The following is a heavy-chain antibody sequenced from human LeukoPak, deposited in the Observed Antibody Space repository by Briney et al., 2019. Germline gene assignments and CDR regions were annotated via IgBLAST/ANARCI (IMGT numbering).Heavy chain of an antibody. V-gene: IGHV4-59*01. Sequence: SETLSLTCTVSGGSISSYYWSWIRQTPGKGLEWIRYIYYSGSTNYNPSLKSRVTISVDTSKNQFSLKLSSVTAADTAVYYCARVGYSYGYTNYYYYGMDVWGQGTTVTVSS. D-gene: IGHD5-18*01. CDR3: ARVGYSYGYTNYYYYGMDV. CDR1: GGSISSYY. J-gene: IGHJ6*02. CDR2: IYYSGST.